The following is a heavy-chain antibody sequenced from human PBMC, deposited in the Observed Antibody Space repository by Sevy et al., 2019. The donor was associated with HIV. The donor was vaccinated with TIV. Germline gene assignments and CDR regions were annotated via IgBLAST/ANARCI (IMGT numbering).Heavy chain of an antibody. V-gene: IGHV3-74*01. CDR3: ARVRTSWKHYFDY. CDR1: GFTFSSYW. D-gene: IGHD1-1*01. J-gene: IGHJ4*02. Sequence: GGSLRLSCAASGFTFSSYWMHWVRQAPGKGLVWVSRINSDGSSTSYADSVKGRFTISRDNAKNTLYLQMNSLRAEDTAVYYCARVRTSWKHYFDYWGQGTLVTVSS. CDR2: INSDGSST.